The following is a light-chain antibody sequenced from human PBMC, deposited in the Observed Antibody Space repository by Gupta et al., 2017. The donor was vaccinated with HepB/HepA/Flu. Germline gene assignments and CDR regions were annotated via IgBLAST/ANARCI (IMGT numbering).Light chain of an antibody. Sequence: HSVLTQPPSASGTPGQRVTISCSGGSANIGSNTVHWYQHLPGTAPKLLIYGKNQRPSGVPDRFSGSTSGTSASLAISGLQAEDEADYYWATWDDSRKGRVFGGGTKLTVL. CDR2: GKN. J-gene: IGLJ2*01. CDR3: ATWDDSRKGRV. V-gene: IGLV1-44*01. CDR1: SANIGSNT.